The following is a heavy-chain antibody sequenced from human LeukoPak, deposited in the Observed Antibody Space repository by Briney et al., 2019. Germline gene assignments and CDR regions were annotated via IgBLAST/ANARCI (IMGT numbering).Heavy chain of an antibody. D-gene: IGHD3-3*02. V-gene: IGHV3-30*02. CDR1: GFTFSSYG. CDR2: IRYDGSNK. Sequence: GGSLRLSCAAPGFTFSSYGMHWVRQAPGKGLEWVAFIRYDGSNKYYADSVKGRFTISRDNSKNTLYLQMNSLRAEDTAVYYCAKGQYLPAFLEWLLSFDYWGQGTLVTVSS. CDR3: AKGQYLPAFLEWLLSFDY. J-gene: IGHJ4*02.